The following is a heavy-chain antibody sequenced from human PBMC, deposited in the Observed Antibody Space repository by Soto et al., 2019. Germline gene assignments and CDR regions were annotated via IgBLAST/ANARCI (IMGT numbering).Heavy chain of an antibody. CDR3: GRCTSTSCHLGSDY. CDR2: ISHDGINK. D-gene: IGHD2-2*01. J-gene: IGHJ4*02. Sequence: HPGGSLRLSCAASGFTLSSYAMNWVRQAPGKGLEWVALISHDGINKYYADSVRGRFTISRDSSTNTLYLQMNSLRAADTAVYYCGRCTSTSCHLGSDYWGQGTLVTVSS. CDR1: GFTLSSYA. V-gene: IGHV3-30-3*01.